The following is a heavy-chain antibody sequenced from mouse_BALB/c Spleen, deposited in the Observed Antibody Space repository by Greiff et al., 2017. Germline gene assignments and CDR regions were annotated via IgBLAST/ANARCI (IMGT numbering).Heavy chain of an antibody. Sequence: QVQLKQSGPELVKPGASVKMSCKASGYTFTSYYIHWVKQRPGQGLEWIGWIYPGDGSTKYNEKFKGKTTLTADKSSSTAYMLLSSLTSEDSAIYFCARPTTVVATGYFDYWGQGTTLTVSS. V-gene: IGHV1S56*01. CDR3: ARPTTVVATGYFDY. CDR2: IYPGDGST. J-gene: IGHJ2*01. CDR1: GYTFTSYY. D-gene: IGHD1-1*01.